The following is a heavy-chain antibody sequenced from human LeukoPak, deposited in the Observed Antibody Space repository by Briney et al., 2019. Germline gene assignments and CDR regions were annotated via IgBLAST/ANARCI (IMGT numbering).Heavy chain of an antibody. D-gene: IGHD1-26*01. Sequence: RASETPSLTCTVSGASISSYYWSWIRQPAGKGLEWIGRIYSSRSIYNPSLKSRVTMSVDTSKNQFSLKLSSVTAADTAVYYCARAAGRDTTSGLDFDYWGQGILVTVSS. CDR1: GASISSYY. J-gene: IGHJ4*02. CDR3: ARAAGRDTTSGLDFDY. V-gene: IGHV4-4*07. CDR2: IYSSRS.